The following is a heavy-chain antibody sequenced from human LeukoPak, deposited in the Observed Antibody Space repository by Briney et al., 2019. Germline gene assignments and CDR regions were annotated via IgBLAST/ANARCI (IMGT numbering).Heavy chain of an antibody. CDR1: GFTFSSYA. CDR2: ISGNGGST. J-gene: IGHJ4*02. D-gene: IGHD5-18*01. V-gene: IGHV3-64*01. CDR3: ARGFYTAMVSSGGLDY. Sequence: PGGSLRLSCAASGFTFSSYAMHWVRQAPGEGLEYVSAISGNGGSTYYANSVKGRFTISRDNSKNTLYLQMGSLRAEDMAVYYCARGFYTAMVSSGGLDYWGQGTLVTVSS.